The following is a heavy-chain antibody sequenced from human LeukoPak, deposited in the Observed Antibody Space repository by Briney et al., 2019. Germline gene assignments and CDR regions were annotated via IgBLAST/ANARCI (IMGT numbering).Heavy chain of an antibody. D-gene: IGHD5-18*01. CDR1: GFNLNRYA. V-gene: IGHV3-23*01. J-gene: IGHJ4*02. CDR2: ISGSGGST. CDR3: AKGRYDYGFSLRFIDC. Sequence: PGGSLRLSCAASGFNLNRYAMPWIRQAPGKGLEWVSAISGSGGSTYFADSVKGRFTISRDNSKNTLYLQMNSLRVEDTAVYYCAKGRYDYGFSLRFIDCWGQGTLVTVSS.